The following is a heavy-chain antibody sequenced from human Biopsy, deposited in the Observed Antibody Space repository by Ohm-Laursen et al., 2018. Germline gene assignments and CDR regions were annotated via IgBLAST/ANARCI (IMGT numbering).Heavy chain of an antibody. D-gene: IGHD1-14*01. V-gene: IGHV3-23*01. CDR1: GFTFSNAW. J-gene: IGHJ5*01. Sequence: SLRLSCAASGFTFSNAWMGGVRQAPGKGLEWVAHIDVSDYNTYYADSVRGRFTISGDNSKQMVHLEINSLTADDTAVYYCVKQWGGYNFDSWGQGTLVTVSS. CDR3: VKQWGGYNFDS. CDR2: IDVSDYNT.